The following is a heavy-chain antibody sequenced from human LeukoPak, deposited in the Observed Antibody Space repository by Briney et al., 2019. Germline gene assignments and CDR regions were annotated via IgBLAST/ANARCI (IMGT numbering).Heavy chain of an antibody. V-gene: IGHV1-2*06. D-gene: IGHD2-8*01. J-gene: IGHJ4*02. CDR2: INPNSGGT. CDR3: ARDPEGLYCTNGVCYSRDDY. CDR1: EYTFTGYY. Sequence: ASVKVSCKASEYTFTGYYMHWVRQAPGQGLEWMGRINPNSGGTNYAQKFQGRVTMTRDTSISTAYMELSGLRSDDTAVYYCARDPEGLYCTNGVCYSRDDYWGQGTLVTVSS.